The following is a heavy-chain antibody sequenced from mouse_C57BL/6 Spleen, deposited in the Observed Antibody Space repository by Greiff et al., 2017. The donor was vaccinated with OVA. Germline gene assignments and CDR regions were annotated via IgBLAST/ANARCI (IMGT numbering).Heavy chain of an antibody. D-gene: IGHD1-1*01. CDR2: ISDGGSYT. J-gene: IGHJ3*01. Sequence: EVMLVESGGGLVKPGGSLKLSCAASGFTFSSYAMSWVRQTPEKRLEWVATISDGGSYTYYPDNVKGRVTISRDNAKNNLYLQMSHLKSEDTAMYYCAREGGLLLRYWGQGTLVTVSA. CDR3: AREGGLLLRY. V-gene: IGHV5-4*01. CDR1: GFTFSSYA.